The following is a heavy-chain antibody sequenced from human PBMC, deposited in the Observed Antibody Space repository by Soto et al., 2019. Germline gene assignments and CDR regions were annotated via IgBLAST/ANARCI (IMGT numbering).Heavy chain of an antibody. V-gene: IGHV3-64D*08. Sequence: GGSLRLSCSASGFTFSSCAMHWVRQAPGKGLEYVSAISSNGGSTYYADSVKGRFTISRDNSKNTLYLQMSSLRAEDTAVYYCVKDVGHNPGGYEVVYFDYWGQGTLVTVSS. D-gene: IGHD5-12*01. CDR2: ISSNGGST. J-gene: IGHJ4*02. CDR1: GFTFSSCA. CDR3: VKDVGHNPGGYEVVYFDY.